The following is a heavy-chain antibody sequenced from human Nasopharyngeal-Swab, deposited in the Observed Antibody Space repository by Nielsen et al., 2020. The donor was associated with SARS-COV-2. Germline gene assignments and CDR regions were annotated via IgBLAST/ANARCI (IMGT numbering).Heavy chain of an antibody. V-gene: IGHV3-23*01. J-gene: IGHJ3*02. CDR3: ARDTVTLGPYYDFWSGYLTPDAFDI. CDR1: GFTFSSYA. D-gene: IGHD3-3*01. Sequence: GGSLRLSCAASGFTFSSYAMSWVRQAPGKGLEWVSAISGSGGSTYYADSVKGRFTISRDNSKNTLYLQMNSLRAEDTAVYYCARDTVTLGPYYDFWSGYLTPDAFDIWGQGTMVTVSS. CDR2: ISGSGGST.